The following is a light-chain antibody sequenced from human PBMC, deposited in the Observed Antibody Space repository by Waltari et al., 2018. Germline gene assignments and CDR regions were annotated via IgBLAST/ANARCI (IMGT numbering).Light chain of an antibody. CDR2: WAS. J-gene: IGKJ1*01. CDR1: QSVLYSSNNKNY. Sequence: IVMTQSPNSLAVSLVARATIHCKSSQSVLYSSNNKNYLAWYQQKPGQPPKLLIYWASTRESGVPDRFSGSGSGTDFTLTISSLQAEDVAVYYCQQYYGTPLWTFGQGTKVEIK. CDR3: QQYYGTPLWT. V-gene: IGKV4-1*01.